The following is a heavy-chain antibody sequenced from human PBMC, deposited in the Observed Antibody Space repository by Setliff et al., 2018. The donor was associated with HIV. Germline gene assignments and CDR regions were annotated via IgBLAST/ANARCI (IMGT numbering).Heavy chain of an antibody. CDR3: AKDQTMEAFYYYYGMDV. D-gene: IGHD3-10*01. J-gene: IGHJ6*02. CDR1: GFTFGDYT. Sequence: GGSLRLSCTTSGFTFGDYTMSWVRQAPGKGLEWVGLIRSKAYGGTTEYAASVKGRFTIARDDSKSIAYLQMNSLKTEDTAVYYCAKDQTMEAFYYYYGMDVWGQGTTVTVSS. V-gene: IGHV3-49*04. CDR2: IRSKAYGGTT.